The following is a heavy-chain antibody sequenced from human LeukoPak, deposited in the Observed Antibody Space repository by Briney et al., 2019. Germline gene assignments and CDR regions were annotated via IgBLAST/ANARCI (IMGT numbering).Heavy chain of an antibody. Sequence: GASVKLSCKASGYTFTGYYMHWVRQAPGQGLEWMGQINPNSGGTNYAQKIQRRVTMTRDTSISTAYMELSRLRSDDTAVYYCARGRITKLNWFDPWGQGTLVTVSS. CDR3: ARGRITKLNWFDP. CDR2: INPNSGGT. CDR1: GYTFTGYY. J-gene: IGHJ5*02. D-gene: IGHD3-3*01. V-gene: IGHV1-2*06.